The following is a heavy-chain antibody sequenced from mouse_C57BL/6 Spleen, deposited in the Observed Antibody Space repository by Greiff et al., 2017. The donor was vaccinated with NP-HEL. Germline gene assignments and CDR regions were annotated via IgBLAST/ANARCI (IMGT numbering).Heavy chain of an antibody. CDR2: IYPSDSET. V-gene: IGHV1-61*01. CDR3: ARSDIRYWYFDV. J-gene: IGHJ1*03. Sequence: QVQLQQPGAELVRPGSSVKLSCKASGYTFTSYWMDWVKQRPGQGLEWIGNIYPSDSETHYNQKFKDKATLTVDKSSSTAYMQLSSLTSEDSAVYYCARSDIRYWYFDVWGTRTTVTVSS. CDR1: GYTFTSYW.